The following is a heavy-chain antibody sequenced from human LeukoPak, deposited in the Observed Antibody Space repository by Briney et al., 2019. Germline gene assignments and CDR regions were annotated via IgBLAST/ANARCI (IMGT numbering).Heavy chain of an antibody. CDR1: GGTFSSYA. J-gene: IGHJ4*02. CDR2: IIPILGIA. V-gene: IGHV1-69*04. CDR3: ARDQDYYDSSGYPYPIDF. Sequence: SVKVSCKASGGTFSSYAISWVRQAPGQGLEWMGRIIPILGIANYAQKFQGRVTITADKSTSTAYMELSSLRSEDTAVYYCARDQDYYDSSGYPYPIDFWGQGTLVTVSS. D-gene: IGHD3-22*01.